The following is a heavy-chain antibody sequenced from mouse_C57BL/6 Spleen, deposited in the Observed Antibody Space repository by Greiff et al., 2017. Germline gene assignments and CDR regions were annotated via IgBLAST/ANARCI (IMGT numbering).Heavy chain of an antibody. Sequence: EVKLVESGGGLVKPGGSLKLSCAASGFTFSDYGMHWVRRAPEKGLEWVAYISSGSSTIYYADTVKGRFTISRDNAKNTLFLQMTSLRSEDTAMYYCARAYGSSYLYFDVWGTGTTVTVSS. J-gene: IGHJ1*03. V-gene: IGHV5-17*01. D-gene: IGHD1-1*01. CDR2: ISSGSSTI. CDR1: GFTFSDYG. CDR3: ARAYGSSYLYFDV.